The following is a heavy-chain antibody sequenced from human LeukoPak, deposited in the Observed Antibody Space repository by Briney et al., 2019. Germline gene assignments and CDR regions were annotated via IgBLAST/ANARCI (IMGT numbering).Heavy chain of an antibody. Sequence: GGSLRLSCAASEFTFGSFAMSWVRQAPGKGLEWVSYIRRGGAGALYADSVKGRFTFSRDNCRSTLYLQMNSLRVEDTAVYYCAKCAQSYGNDAFDLWGPGTMVTVSS. CDR1: EFTFGSFA. V-gene: IGHV3-23*01. CDR2: IRRGGAGA. D-gene: IGHD5-18*01. CDR3: AKCAQSYGNDAFDL. J-gene: IGHJ3*01.